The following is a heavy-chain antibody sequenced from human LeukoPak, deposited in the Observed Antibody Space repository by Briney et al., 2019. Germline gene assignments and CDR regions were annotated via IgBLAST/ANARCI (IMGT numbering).Heavy chain of an antibody. D-gene: IGHD3-10*01. CDR2: ISTSGDVT. Sequence: GGSLRLSCAASGFTFSRYWMNWVRQAPGRGLEWVSAISTSGDVTFYADSLRGRFTISRDNSKSTLYLQMNGLRAEDTAVYYCATPGFLWFGELLFGHFDYWGQGTPVTVSS. CDR3: ATPGFLWFGELLFGHFDY. J-gene: IGHJ4*02. CDR1: GFTFSRYW. V-gene: IGHV3-23*01.